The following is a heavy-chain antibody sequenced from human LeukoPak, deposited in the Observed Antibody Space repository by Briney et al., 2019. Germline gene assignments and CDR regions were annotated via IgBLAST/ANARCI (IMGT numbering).Heavy chain of an antibody. CDR1: GFTFDDYA. J-gene: IGHJ4*02. CDR3: AKDISGSFDY. V-gene: IGHV3-9*01. Sequence: QAGESLRLSCAASGFTFDDYAMHWVRQAPGKGLEWVSGISWNSGSIGYADSVKGRFTISRDNAKNSLYLQMNSLRAEDTALYYCAKDISGSFDYWGQGTLVTVSS. D-gene: IGHD1-26*01. CDR2: ISWNSGSI.